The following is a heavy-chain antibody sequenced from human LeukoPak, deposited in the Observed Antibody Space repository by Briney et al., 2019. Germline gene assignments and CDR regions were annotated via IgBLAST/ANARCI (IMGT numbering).Heavy chain of an antibody. Sequence: GGSLRLSCAGSRFTFRSHAMHWVRQAPGKGLEWVAVIWYDGSKTNYADSVKGRFTISRDNSKNTLFLQMNSLRHEDTAIYYCASDEYHDGSGYWALWGQGTLVIVSS. D-gene: IGHD3-22*01. J-gene: IGHJ4*02. V-gene: IGHV3-33*01. CDR1: RFTFRSHA. CDR3: ASDEYHDGSGYWAL. CDR2: IWYDGSKT.